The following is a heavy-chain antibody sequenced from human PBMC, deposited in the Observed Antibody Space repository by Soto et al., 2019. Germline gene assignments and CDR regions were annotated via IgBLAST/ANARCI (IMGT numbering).Heavy chain of an antibody. V-gene: IGHV1-69*06. CDR3: TSDRYPRFYHGSGSYPYY. Sequence: SVKVSCKASGGTFSSYAISWVRQAPGQGLEWMGGIIPIFGTANYAQKFQGRVTITADKSTSTAYMELSSLRSEDTAVYFCTSDRYPRFYHGSGSYPYYWGQGTPVTVSS. CDR2: IIPIFGTA. D-gene: IGHD3-10*01. CDR1: GGTFSSYA. J-gene: IGHJ4*02.